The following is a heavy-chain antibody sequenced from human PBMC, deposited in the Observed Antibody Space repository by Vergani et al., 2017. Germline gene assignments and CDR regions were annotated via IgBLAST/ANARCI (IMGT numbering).Heavy chain of an antibody. V-gene: IGHV3-30*13. CDR1: GFTFSSYG. Sequence: QVQVVESGGGVVQPGRSLRLSCAASGFTFSSYGMHWVRQAPGKGLEWVAVISYDGGSKHYADSVKGRFTISRDNSRNRLYLQMNSLRAEDTAVYYCAKAHSSGWYYFDYCGQGTLVTXSS. J-gene: IGHJ4*02. CDR3: AKAHSSGWYYFDY. CDR2: ISYDGGSK. D-gene: IGHD6-19*01.